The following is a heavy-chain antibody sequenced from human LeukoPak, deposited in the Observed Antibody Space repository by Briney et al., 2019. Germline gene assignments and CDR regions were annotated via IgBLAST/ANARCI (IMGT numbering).Heavy chain of an antibody. CDR1: GFTFSSYS. CDR2: ISSSSSYI. V-gene: IGHV3-21*01. J-gene: IGHJ4*02. Sequence: PGGSLRLSCAASGFTFSSYSMNWVRQAPGKGLEWVSSISSSSSYIYYADSVKGRFTISRDNAKNSLYLQMNSLRAEDTAVYYCARELAGYYYDSSGYYIDYWGQGTLVTVSS. D-gene: IGHD3-22*01. CDR3: ARELAGYYYDSSGYYIDY.